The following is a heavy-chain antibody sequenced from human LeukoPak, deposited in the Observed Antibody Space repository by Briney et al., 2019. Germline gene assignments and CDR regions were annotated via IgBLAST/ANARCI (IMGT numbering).Heavy chain of an antibody. CDR3: ARGGLYYYYYYMDV. J-gene: IGHJ6*03. CDR1: GYTFTSYD. CDR2: MNPNSGNT. V-gene: IGHV1-8*03. Sequence: GASVKVSCKASGYTFTSYDINWVRQATGQGLEWMGWMNPNSGNTGYAQKFQGRVTITRNTSISTAYMELSSLRSEDTAVYYCARGGLYYYYYYMDVWGKGTTVTASS.